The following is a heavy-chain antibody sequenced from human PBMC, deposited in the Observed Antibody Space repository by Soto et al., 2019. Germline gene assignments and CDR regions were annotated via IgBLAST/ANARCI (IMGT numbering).Heavy chain of an antibody. Sequence: QVQLVESGGGVVQPGRSLRLSCAASGFTFSSYGMHWVRQAPGKGLEWVAVISYDGSNKYYADSVKGRFTISRDNSKNTMYLQMNSLRAEDTAVYYCAKVRDGYNYGYWGQGTLVTVSS. D-gene: IGHD5-12*01. J-gene: IGHJ4*02. CDR1: GFTFSSYG. CDR2: ISYDGSNK. CDR3: AKVRDGYNYGY. V-gene: IGHV3-30*18.